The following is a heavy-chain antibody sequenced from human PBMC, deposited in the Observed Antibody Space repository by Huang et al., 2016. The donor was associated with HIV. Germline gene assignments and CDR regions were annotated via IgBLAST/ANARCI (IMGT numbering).Heavy chain of an antibody. CDR3: ATKTAGMDI. J-gene: IGHJ6*02. D-gene: IGHD1-7*01. CDR1: TFTFGAYW. CDR2: IKQDESEK. Sequence: VESGGRSVQPGGSINLSCVGSTFTFGAYWMSWVRQPPGKGLEWVANIKQDESEKDDVDSGKGRFNISRDNARKVLFLEMDNLRVEDTAMYVCATKTAGMDIWGQGTTVTVSS. V-gene: IGHV3-7*01.